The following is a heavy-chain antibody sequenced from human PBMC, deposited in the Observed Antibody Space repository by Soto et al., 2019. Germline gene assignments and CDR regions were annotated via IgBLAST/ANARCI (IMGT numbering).Heavy chain of an antibody. Sequence: QLQLQESGPGLVKPSETLSLTCTVSGGSISTSSYYWDWIRQPPGKGLEWIGSIYYSGSTYYNPSLKSRVTISVDTSKNQFSLKLSSVTAADTAVYYCARGHYAFDYWGQGTLVTVSS. CDR1: GGSISTSSYY. J-gene: IGHJ4*02. D-gene: IGHD4-17*01. CDR3: ARGHYAFDY. V-gene: IGHV4-39*01. CDR2: IYYSGST.